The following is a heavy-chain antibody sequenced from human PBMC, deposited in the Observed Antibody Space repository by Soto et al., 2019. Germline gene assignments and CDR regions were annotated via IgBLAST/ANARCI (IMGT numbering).Heavy chain of an antibody. J-gene: IGHJ4*02. Sequence: QAQVVQSGAEVRKPGSSVKLSCKASEGTFNSYAIAWVEQPPGQGLEWMGGIIPYYNTLNYAQKFQDRVTITADDSTNTVYMELSSLRSDDTAVYFCASGASRWYPYFFDSWAQGTLVTVSS. CDR2: IIPYYNTL. D-gene: IGHD6-13*01. CDR1: EGTFNSYA. V-gene: IGHV1-69*01. CDR3: ASGASRWYPYFFDS.